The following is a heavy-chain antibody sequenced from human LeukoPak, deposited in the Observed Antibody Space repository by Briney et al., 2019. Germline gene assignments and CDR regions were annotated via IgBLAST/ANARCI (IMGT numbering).Heavy chain of an antibody. J-gene: IGHJ4*02. Sequence: PGGSLRLSCAASGFTFSSYWMHWVRQAPGKGLEWVASISGSGGSTYYADSVKGRFTISRDNSKNTLFLQMNSLRAEDTAVYYCAKDCAYGEHAFDYWGQGTLVTVSS. CDR3: AKDCAYGEHAFDY. CDR2: ISGSGGST. V-gene: IGHV3-23*01. CDR1: GFTFSSYW. D-gene: IGHD4-17*01.